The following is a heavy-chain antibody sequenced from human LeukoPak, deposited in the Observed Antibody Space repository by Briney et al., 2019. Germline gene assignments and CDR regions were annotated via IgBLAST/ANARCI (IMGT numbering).Heavy chain of an antibody. CDR2: IRAGGGTT. CDR1: GFTFSRYA. Sequence: GGSLRLSCAASGFTFSRYALIWVRQAPGKGLEWVSAIRAGGGTTLYADSVKGRFTISRDNSKNTLYLQMNSLRAEDTAVYYCAKGNTIFGVVIPLDYWGQGTLVTVSS. V-gene: IGHV3-23*01. D-gene: IGHD3-3*01. CDR3: AKGNTIFGVVIPLDY. J-gene: IGHJ4*02.